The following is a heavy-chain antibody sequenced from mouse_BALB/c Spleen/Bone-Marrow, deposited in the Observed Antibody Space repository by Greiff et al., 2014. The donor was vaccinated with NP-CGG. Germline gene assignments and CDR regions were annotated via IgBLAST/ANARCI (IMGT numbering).Heavy chain of an antibody. J-gene: IGHJ4*01. Sequence: VQLKESGGGLVKPGGSVKLSCAASGFAFSSYDMSWVRQTPEKRLEWVGYISHGGGTTYYSDTVKGRSTISRDTAKNTLYLQMSSLKSENTAIYYCTRHGGCYPYYYAMDYWGQGTSVTVSS. D-gene: IGHD1-1*02. V-gene: IGHV5-12-1*01. CDR1: GFAFSSYD. CDR2: ISHGGGTT. CDR3: TRHGGCYPYYYAMDY.